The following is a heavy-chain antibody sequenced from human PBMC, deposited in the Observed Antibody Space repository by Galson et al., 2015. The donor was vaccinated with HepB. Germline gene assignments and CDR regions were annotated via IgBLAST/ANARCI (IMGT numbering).Heavy chain of an antibody. Sequence: SLRLSCAGSGFTFSGSAMHWVRQTSGKGLEWIGRIGSNANNYATAYKASVKGRFTISRDDSKNTAYLQMNSLRTEDTAVYYCTRQGDLSGYSSCWGQGTLVTVSS. CDR3: TRQGDLSGYSSC. CDR1: GFTFSGSA. V-gene: IGHV3-73*01. D-gene: IGHD3-22*01. CDR2: IGSNANNYAT. J-gene: IGHJ4*02.